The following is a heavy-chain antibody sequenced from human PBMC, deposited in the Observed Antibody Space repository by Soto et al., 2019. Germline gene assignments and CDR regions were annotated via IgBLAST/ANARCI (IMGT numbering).Heavy chain of an antibody. Sequence: LRLSCAASGFTFSSYSMDWVRQAPGKGLEWVSSISSSSSYIYYADSVKGRFTISRDNAKNSLYLQMNSLRAEDTAVYYCARDREYSSSSNPFDYWGQGTLVTVSS. D-gene: IGHD6-6*01. J-gene: IGHJ4*02. CDR2: ISSSSSYI. CDR3: ARDREYSSSSNPFDY. V-gene: IGHV3-21*01. CDR1: GFTFSSYS.